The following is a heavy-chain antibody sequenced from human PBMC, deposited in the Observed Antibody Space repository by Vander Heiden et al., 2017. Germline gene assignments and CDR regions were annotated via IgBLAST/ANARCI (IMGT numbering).Heavy chain of an antibody. D-gene: IGHD2-8*01. Sequence: EVQLLESGGGLVQPGGSLRLSCAAFGFTFTRYAMGWVRQAPGKGLEWVSAISGSGGSTYYADSVKGRFTISRDNSKNTLYLQMNSLRAEDTAVYYCAKTLDYNGYYYYGMDVWGQGTTVTVSS. CDR1: GFTFTRYA. V-gene: IGHV3-23*01. CDR2: ISGSGGST. J-gene: IGHJ6*02. CDR3: AKTLDYNGYYYYGMDV.